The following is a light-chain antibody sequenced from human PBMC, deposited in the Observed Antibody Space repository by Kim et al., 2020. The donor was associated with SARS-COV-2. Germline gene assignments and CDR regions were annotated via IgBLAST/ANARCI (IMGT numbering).Light chain of an antibody. CDR3: QQYDSTPRT. Sequence: EIVLTQSPGTLSLSPGERATLSYRASQSVSSNYLAWYQQKPGQAPRLLIYGASSRATGIPDRFSGSGSGTDFTLTISRLEPEDFAVYYCQQYDSTPRTFGQGTKVEIK. CDR2: GAS. CDR1: QSVSSNY. V-gene: IGKV3-20*01. J-gene: IGKJ1*01.